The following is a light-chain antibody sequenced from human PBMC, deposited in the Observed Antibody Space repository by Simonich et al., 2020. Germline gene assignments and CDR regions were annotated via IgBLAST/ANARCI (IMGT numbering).Light chain of an antibody. CDR1: NIGSKS. CDR2: DDS. Sequence: SYVLTQPPSVSVAPGKTARITSGGKNIGSKSAHWYQHKPGQAPVLVDYDDSDRPAGIHERFSGSNSGNTATLTISRVEAGDEADYYCQVWDSSSDVVFGGGTKLTVL. CDR3: QVWDSSSDVV. V-gene: IGLV3-21*03. J-gene: IGLJ2*01.